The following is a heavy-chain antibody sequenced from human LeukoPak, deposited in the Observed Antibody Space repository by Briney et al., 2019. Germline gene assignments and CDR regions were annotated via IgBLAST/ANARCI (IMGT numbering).Heavy chain of an antibody. Sequence: GESLQISCKDSGYRFSSYWIAWVRQMPGKGLEYIGIIYPGDSDNRYSPSFQGQVTISADKSISTAYLQWSSLKASDTAMYYCARQEYCSGGSCYTWFDPWGQGTLVTVSS. CDR2: IYPGDSDN. V-gene: IGHV5-51*01. CDR1: GYRFSSYW. J-gene: IGHJ5*02. CDR3: ARQEYCSGGSCYTWFDP. D-gene: IGHD2-15*01.